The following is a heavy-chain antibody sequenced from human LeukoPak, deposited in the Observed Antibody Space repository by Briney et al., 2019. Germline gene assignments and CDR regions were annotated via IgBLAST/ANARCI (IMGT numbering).Heavy chain of an antibody. V-gene: IGHV1-69*05. CDR3: ARAQSCTNGVCYPNWFDP. CDR2: IIPIFGTA. J-gene: IGHJ5*02. CDR1: GGTFSSYA. Sequence: GASVKVSCKASGGTFSSYAISWVRQAPGQELEWMGGIIPIFGTANYAQKFQGRVTITTDESTSTAYMELSSLRSEDTAVYYCARAQSCTNGVCYPNWFDPWGQGTLVTVSS. D-gene: IGHD2-8*01.